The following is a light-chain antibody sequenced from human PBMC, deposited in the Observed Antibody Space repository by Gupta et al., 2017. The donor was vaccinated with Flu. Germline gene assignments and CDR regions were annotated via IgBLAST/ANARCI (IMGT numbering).Light chain of an antibody. Sequence: QSALTQPASVSGSPGQSLTISCTGTSSDVGGYNHVSWYQQHPGKVPKLMIYEVSNWPSGISNRFSGSKSGNTASLTISGLQAEDEADYYCSSYTSSSPVVFGGGTKLTVL. CDR3: SSYTSSSPVV. V-gene: IGLV2-14*01. CDR2: EVS. CDR1: SSDVGGYNH. J-gene: IGLJ2*01.